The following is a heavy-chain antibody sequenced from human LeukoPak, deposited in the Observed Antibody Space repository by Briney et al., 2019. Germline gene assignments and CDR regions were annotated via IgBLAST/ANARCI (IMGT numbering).Heavy chain of an antibody. V-gene: IGHV4-4*09. CDR1: GGSISSYY. J-gene: IGHJ6*03. CDR2: IYTSGST. D-gene: IGHD6-13*01. Sequence: SETLSLTCTVSGGSISSYYWSWIRQPPGKGLEWIGYIYTSGSTNYNPSLKSRVTISVDTSKNQFSLKLSSVTAADTAVYYCARGLRSGSSWSGHYYYYMDVWGKGTTVTVSS. CDR3: ARGLRSGSSWSGHYYYYMDV.